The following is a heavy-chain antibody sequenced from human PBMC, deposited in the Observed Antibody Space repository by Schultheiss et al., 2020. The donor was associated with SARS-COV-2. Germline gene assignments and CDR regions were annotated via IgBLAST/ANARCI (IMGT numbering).Heavy chain of an antibody. V-gene: IGHV1-18*01. CDR1: GYTFTSYG. CDR3: ARAAGKNYGDYEGWYYYYGMDV. CDR2: IIPIFGTA. J-gene: IGHJ6*02. D-gene: IGHD4-17*01. Sequence: ASVKVSCKASGYTFTSYGISWVRQAPGQGLEWMGGIIPIFGTANYAQKLQGRVTMTTDTSTSTAYMELSSLRSEDTAVYYCARAAGKNYGDYEGWYYYYGMDVWGQGTTVTVSS.